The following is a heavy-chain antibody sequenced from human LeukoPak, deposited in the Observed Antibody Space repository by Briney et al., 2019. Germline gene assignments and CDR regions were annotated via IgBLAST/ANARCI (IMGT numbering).Heavy chain of an antibody. Sequence: PGGSLRLSCAVSGFSVTNNYMSWVRQAPGKGLEWVSTISDNGGATYYADSVKGRFTISRDNSKNTLYLQMNSLRGEDTAVYYCAKGSPWDYWGQGTLVTVSS. J-gene: IGHJ4*02. V-gene: IGHV3-23*01. CDR3: AKGSPWDY. CDR1: GFSVTNNY. CDR2: ISDNGGAT.